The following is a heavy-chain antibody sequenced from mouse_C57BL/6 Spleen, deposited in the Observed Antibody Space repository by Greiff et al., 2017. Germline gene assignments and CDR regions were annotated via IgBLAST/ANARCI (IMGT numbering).Heavy chain of an antibody. J-gene: IGHJ2*01. CDR2: IYPGSGST. D-gene: IGHD1-1*01. V-gene: IGHV1-55*01. CDR3: ARTGTTVVASCDY. CDR1: GYTFTSYW. Sequence: QVQLKQPGAELVKPGASVKMSCKASGYTFTSYWITWVKQRPGQGLEWIGDIYPGSGSTNYNEKFKSKATLTVDTSSSTAYMQPSSLTSEDSAVYYCARTGTTVVASCDYWGQGTTLTVSS.